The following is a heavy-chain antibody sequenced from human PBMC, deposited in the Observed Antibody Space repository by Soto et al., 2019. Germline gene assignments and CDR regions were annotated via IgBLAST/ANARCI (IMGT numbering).Heavy chain of an antibody. V-gene: IGHV3-30*18. CDR3: AKDHRNGGSRVDY. Sequence: QVQLVESGGGVVQPGRSLRLSCAVSGFSFKSHGMHWFRQAPGKGLEWVAFISYDGKDANYADSVKGRFTISRDNSKDALYLQMGSLRGEDTAVYFCAKDHRNGGSRVDYWGQGTLVTVSS. J-gene: IGHJ4*02. CDR2: ISYDGKDA. D-gene: IGHD2-15*01. CDR1: GFSFKSHG.